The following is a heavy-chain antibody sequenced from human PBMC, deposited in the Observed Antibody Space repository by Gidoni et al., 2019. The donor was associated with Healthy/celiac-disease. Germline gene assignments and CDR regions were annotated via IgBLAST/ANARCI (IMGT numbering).Heavy chain of an antibody. CDR3: ARAPLGNWNSDYYYYYMDV. D-gene: IGHD1-7*01. J-gene: IGHJ6*03. Sequence: QVQLVQSGAEVKKPGSSVKVSCKASGGTFSSYAISWVRQAPGQGLEWMGGIIPIFGTANYAQKFQGRVTITADKSTSTAYMELSSLRSEDTAVYYCARAPLGNWNSDYYYYYMDVWGKGTTVTVSS. CDR1: GGTFSSYA. CDR2: IIPIFGTA. V-gene: IGHV1-69*06.